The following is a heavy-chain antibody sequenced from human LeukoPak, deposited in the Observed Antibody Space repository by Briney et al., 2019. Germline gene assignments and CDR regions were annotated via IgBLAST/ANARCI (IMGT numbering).Heavy chain of an antibody. Sequence: PGGSLRLSCAASGFTFSTYSMKWVRQAPGKGLEWVSYISDSSAMYYADSVRGRFTISRENDKNSLFLQMNSLRAEDTAVYYCARDEEEVTVLPYYYYYYGMDVWGQGTTVTVSS. CDR2: ISDSSAM. CDR3: ARDEEEVTVLPYYYYYYGMDV. V-gene: IGHV3-48*01. J-gene: IGHJ6*02. CDR1: GFTFSTYS. D-gene: IGHD2-8*02.